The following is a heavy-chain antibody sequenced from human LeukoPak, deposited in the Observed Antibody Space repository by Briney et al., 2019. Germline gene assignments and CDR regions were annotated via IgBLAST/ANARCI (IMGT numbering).Heavy chain of an antibody. D-gene: IGHD3-22*01. CDR3: ARGDPYYDSSGYYFDYYYGMDV. J-gene: IGHJ6*02. Sequence: ASVKVSCKASGYTFTGYYMHWVRQAPGQGLEWMGRINPSSGGTNYAQKFQGRVTMTRDTSISTAYMELSRLRSDDTAVYYCARGDPYYDSSGYYFDYYYGMDVWGQGTTVTVSS. V-gene: IGHV1-2*06. CDR2: INPSSGGT. CDR1: GYTFTGYY.